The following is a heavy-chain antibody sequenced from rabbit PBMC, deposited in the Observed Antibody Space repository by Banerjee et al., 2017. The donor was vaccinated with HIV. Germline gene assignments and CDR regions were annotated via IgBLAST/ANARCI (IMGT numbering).Heavy chain of an antibody. CDR3: ARDLDGVIGWNFGW. V-gene: IGHV1S40*01. CDR2: ILTSSGST. CDR1: GSDISSST. J-gene: IGHJ4*01. Sequence: QSLEESGGDLGKPGASLTLTCTASGSDISSSTISWVRQAPGKGLEYIGCILTSSGSTWYASWAKGRFTISTTSSTTVTLQMTSLTAADTATYFCARDLDGVIGWNFGWWGQGTLVTVS. D-gene: IGHD1-1*01.